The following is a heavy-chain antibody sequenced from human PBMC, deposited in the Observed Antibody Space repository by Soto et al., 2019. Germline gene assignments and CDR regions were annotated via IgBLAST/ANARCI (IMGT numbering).Heavy chain of an antibody. D-gene: IGHD6-13*01. V-gene: IGHV3-9*01. CDR2: INWNSGSI. Sequence: GGSRRLSCAACGFTFDDYAMHWVRQVPGKGLEWVSGINWNSGSIGYADSVKGRFAISRDNAKNSMHLQMNSLRAEDTAFYYCVKDESINWYSGHFRHWGQGT. CDR3: VKDESINWYSGHFRH. J-gene: IGHJ1*01. CDR1: GFTFDDYA.